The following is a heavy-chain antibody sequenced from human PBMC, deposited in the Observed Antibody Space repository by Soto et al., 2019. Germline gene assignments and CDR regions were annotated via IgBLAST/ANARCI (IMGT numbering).Heavy chain of an antibody. CDR1: GGSSSSYY. CDR2: IYYSGST. CDR3: ARVSYDSSGSNWFDP. Sequence: TLETLSLTCTVSGGSSSSYYWSWIRQPPGKGLEWIGYIYYSGSTNYNPSLKSRVTISVDTSKNQFSLKLSSVTAADTAVYYCARVSYDSSGSNWFDPWGQGTLVTVSS. J-gene: IGHJ5*02. D-gene: IGHD3-22*01. V-gene: IGHV4-59*01.